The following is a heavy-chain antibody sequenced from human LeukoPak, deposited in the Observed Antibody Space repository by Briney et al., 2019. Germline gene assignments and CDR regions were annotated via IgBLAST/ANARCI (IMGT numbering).Heavy chain of an antibody. CDR3: ARRDTYGRTFDY. Sequence: SETLSLTCIVSGGSISSTSYFWGWIRQPPGKGLEYIGSVYYSGTIYYNPSLKSRVTISVDTSKNQFSLRLSSVTAADTAVYYCARRDTYGRTFDYWGQGTLVTVSS. V-gene: IGHV4-39*01. D-gene: IGHD5-18*01. CDR1: GGSISSTSYF. J-gene: IGHJ4*02. CDR2: VYYSGTI.